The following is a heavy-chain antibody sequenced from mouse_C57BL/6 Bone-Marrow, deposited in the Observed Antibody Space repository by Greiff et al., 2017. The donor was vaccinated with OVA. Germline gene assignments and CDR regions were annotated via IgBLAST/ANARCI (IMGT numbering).Heavy chain of an antibody. V-gene: IGHV1-77*01. CDR3: ATSLGLRRDH. Sequence: QVQLQQSGAELVKPGASVKISCKASGYTFTDYYINWVKQRPGQGLEWIGKIFPGSGSTYYNEKFKGKATLTADKSSSTAYMQLSSLTSEDSAVYFCATSLGLRRDHWGQGTTLTVSS. J-gene: IGHJ2*01. D-gene: IGHD2-2*01. CDR1: GYTFTDYY. CDR2: IFPGSGST.